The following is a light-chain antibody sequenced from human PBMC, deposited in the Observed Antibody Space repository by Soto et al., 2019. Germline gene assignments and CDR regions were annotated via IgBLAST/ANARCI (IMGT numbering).Light chain of an antibody. V-gene: IGKV1-5*03. CDR3: QQYNSYPLT. J-gene: IGKJ4*01. Sequence: DIPMTQSPSTLSAFVGDRVTITCRATQSISSWLAWYQQKPGEAPQLLIYKASNLESGVPSRFIGSRSGTDFPLTISSLQPDDFATYYCQQYNSYPLTFGGGTKVQIK. CDR2: KAS. CDR1: QSISSW.